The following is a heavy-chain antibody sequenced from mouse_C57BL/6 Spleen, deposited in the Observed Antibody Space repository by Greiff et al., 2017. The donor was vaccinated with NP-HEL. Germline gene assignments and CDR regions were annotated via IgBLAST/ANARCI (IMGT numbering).Heavy chain of an antibody. V-gene: IGHV14-4*01. CDR3: TREHWFAY. J-gene: IGHJ3*01. CDR1: GFNIKDDY. Sequence: VQLQQSGAELVRPGASVKLSCTASGFNIKDDYMHWVKQRPEQGLEWIGWIDPENGDTEYASKFQGKATITADTSSNTAYLQLSSLTSEDTAVYYCTREHWFAYWGQGTLVTVSA. CDR2: IDPENGDT.